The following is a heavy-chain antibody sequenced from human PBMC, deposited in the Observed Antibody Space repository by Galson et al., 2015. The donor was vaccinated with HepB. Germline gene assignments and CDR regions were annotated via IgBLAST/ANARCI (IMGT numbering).Heavy chain of an antibody. CDR3: VRIEGATVY. CDR2: ISSSSSTI. Sequence: SLRLSCAASGFTFSSYSMNWVRQAPGKGLEWVSYISSSSSTIYYADSVKGRFTISRDNAKNSLYLQMNSLRAEDTAVYYCVRIEGATVYWGQGTLVTVSS. D-gene: IGHD1-26*01. J-gene: IGHJ4*02. CDR1: GFTFSSYS. V-gene: IGHV3-48*01.